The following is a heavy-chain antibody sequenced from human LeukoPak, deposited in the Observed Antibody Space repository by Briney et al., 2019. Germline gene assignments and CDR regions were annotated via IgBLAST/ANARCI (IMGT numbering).Heavy chain of an antibody. CDR1: GGTFSSYA. V-gene: IGHV1-18*01. J-gene: IGHJ6*03. CDR2: ISAYNGNT. D-gene: IGHD2-2*02. Sequence: ASVKVSCKASGGTFSSYAISWVRQAPGQGLEWMGWISAYNGNTNYAQKLQGRVTMTTDTSTSTAYMELRSLRSDDTAVYYCARHTMLGYCSSTSCYSRVDRNYYYYMDVWGKGTTVTVSS. CDR3: ARHTMLGYCSSTSCYSRVDRNYYYYMDV.